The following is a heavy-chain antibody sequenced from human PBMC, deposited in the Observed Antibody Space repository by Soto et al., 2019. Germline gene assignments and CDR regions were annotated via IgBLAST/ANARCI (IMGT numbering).Heavy chain of an antibody. J-gene: IGHJ6*02. V-gene: IGHV1-46*01. CDR3: ARDSRALLWFGELYPYGMDV. CDR1: GNTFTRHY. D-gene: IGHD3-10*01. Sequence: QVQLVQSGAEVKKPGASVKVSCTASGNTFTRHYMHWVRQAPGQGLEWIGMINPSGGTTTYAQRFQGRVTMTRDTSTSTVYMELSSLRSEDTAVYYCARDSRALLWFGELYPYGMDVWGQGTTVTVAS. CDR2: INPSGGTT.